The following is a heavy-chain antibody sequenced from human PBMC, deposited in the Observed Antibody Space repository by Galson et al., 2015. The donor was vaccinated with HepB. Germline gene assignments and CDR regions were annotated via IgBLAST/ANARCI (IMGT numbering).Heavy chain of an antibody. J-gene: IGHJ4*02. CDR3: AREGAYREETFDY. D-gene: IGHD1-1*01. CDR1: GYSISSGYY. V-gene: IGHV4-38-2*02. CDR2: IYHSGST. Sequence: SLTCTVSGYSISSGYYWGWIRQPPGKGLEWIGSIYHSGSTYYNPSLKSRVTISVDTSKNQFSLKLSSVTAADTAVYYCAREGAYREETFDYWGQGTLVTVSS.